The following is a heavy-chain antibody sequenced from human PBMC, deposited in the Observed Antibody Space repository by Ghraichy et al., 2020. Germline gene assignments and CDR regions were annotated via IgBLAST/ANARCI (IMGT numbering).Heavy chain of an antibody. J-gene: IGHJ4*02. Sequence: ASVKVSCKASGYTFTSYGISWVRQAPGQGLEWMGWISAYNGNTNYAQKLQGRVTMTTDTSTSTAYMELRSLRSDDTAVYYCATTTSFYGSGRHPLDYWGQGTLVTVSS. CDR2: ISAYNGNT. V-gene: IGHV1-18*01. CDR3: ATTTSFYGSGRHPLDY. CDR1: GYTFTSYG. D-gene: IGHD3-10*01.